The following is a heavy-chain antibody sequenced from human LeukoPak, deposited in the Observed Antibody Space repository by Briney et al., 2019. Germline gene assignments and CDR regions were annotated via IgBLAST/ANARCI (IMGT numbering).Heavy chain of an antibody. J-gene: IGHJ4*02. D-gene: IGHD1-7*01. CDR3: ARGGGNWNYYFDY. Sequence: PRGSLRLSCAASGFTFSSYSMNWVRQAPGKGLEWVSSISSSSSYIYYADSVKGRFTISRDNAKNSLYLQMNSLRAEDTAVYYCARGGGNWNYYFDYWGQGTLVTVSS. V-gene: IGHV3-21*01. CDR2: ISSSSSYI. CDR1: GFTFSSYS.